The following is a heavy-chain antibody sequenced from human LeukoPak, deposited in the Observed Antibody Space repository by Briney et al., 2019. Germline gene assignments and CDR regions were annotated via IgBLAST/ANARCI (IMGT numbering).Heavy chain of an antibody. CDR1: GFTFTNYA. CDR2: LRGTGGRSFYADSVSRT. J-gene: IGHJ4*02. CDR3: AKDYGGRPRYFDY. V-gene: IGHV3-23*01. Sequence: GGSLRLSCAASGFTFTNYAMSWVRHAPGKGLEWVSGLRGTGGRSFYADSVSRTYYADSVRGRFTVSRDNSKSMVYLQMSSLRAEDTAVYYCAKDYGGRPRYFDYWGQGILVTVSS. D-gene: IGHD4/OR15-4a*01.